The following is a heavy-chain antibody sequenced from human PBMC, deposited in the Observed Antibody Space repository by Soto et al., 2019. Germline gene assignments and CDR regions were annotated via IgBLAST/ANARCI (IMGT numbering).Heavy chain of an antibody. J-gene: IGHJ1*01. D-gene: IGHD4-17*01. CDR3: ARGIPTVVTPGYFQH. CDR1: GGTFSSYA. Sequence: SVKVSCKASGGTFSSYAISWVRQAPGQGLEWMGGIIPIFGTANYAQKFQGRVTITADESTSTAYMELSSLRSEDTAVYYCARGIPTVVTPGYFQHWGQGTLVTVSS. V-gene: IGHV1-69*13. CDR2: IIPIFGTA.